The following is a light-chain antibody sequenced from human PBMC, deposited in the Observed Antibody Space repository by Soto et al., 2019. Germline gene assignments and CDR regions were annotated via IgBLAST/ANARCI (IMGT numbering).Light chain of an antibody. V-gene: IGKV1-39*01. J-gene: IGKJ2*01. CDR3: QQSYRSPYT. CDR2: GAS. Sequence: GDRVTVTCRASQSINIYLNWYQQKPGKAPTLLIYGASSLQSWVPSRFTGGGSRTDFTLTISSLQPEDFATYYCQQSYRSPYTFGQGTKLEIK. CDR1: QSINIY.